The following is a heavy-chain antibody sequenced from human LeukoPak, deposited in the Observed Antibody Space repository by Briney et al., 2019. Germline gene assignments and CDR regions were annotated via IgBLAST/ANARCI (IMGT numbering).Heavy chain of an antibody. CDR2: ISDSGNS. Sequence: SETLSLTCTVSGGSFSHHYWSWIRHPPGKGLEGIGYISDSGNSNYSPSLKTRVTVSLATSRNQFSLKLTSVTAADTAVYYCARDRSGYSGYYFDSWGQGTLITVSS. CDR1: GGSFSHHY. J-gene: IGHJ4*02. CDR3: ARDRSGYSGYYFDS. D-gene: IGHD3-22*01. V-gene: IGHV4-59*11.